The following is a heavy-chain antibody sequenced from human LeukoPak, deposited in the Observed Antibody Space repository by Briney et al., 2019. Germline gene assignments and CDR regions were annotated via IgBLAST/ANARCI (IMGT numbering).Heavy chain of an antibody. CDR3: ARSLYSSGWYAPPFDY. D-gene: IGHD6-19*01. V-gene: IGHV3-53*01. CDR1: GFTVSSNY. CDR2: IYSGGST. Sequence: GGSLRLSCAASGFTVSSNYMSWVRQAPGKGLEWVSVIYSGGSTYYADSVKGRFTISRDNSKNTLYLQMNSLRAEDTAVYYCARSLYSSGWYAPPFDYWGQGTLVTVSS. J-gene: IGHJ4*02.